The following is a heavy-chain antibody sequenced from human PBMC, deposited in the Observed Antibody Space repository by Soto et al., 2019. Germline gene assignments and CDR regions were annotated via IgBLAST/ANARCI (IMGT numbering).Heavy chain of an antibody. V-gene: IGHV3-30*18. CDR3: AKEESSGWYRTADY. CDR1: GFTFSSSG. CDR2: IYYDGSEQ. J-gene: IGHJ4*02. D-gene: IGHD6-19*01. Sequence: QVQLVESGGGVVQPGRSLRLSCAASGFTFSSSGMHWVRQAPGEGLEWVGVIYYDGSEQYYGDSVKGRFTISRDNSENTLYLQMNSLRDEDTAVYYCAKEESSGWYRTADYWGQGTLVTVSS.